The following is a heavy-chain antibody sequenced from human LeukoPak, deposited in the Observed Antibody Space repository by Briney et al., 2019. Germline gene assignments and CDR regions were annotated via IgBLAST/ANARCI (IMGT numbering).Heavy chain of an antibody. V-gene: IGHV3-21*01. CDR3: ARTIGIAVAAT. D-gene: IGHD6-19*01. J-gene: IGHJ5*02. Sequence: GRSLRLSCAASGFTFSSYSMNWVRQAPGKGLEWVSSISSSSSYTYYADSVKGRFTISRDNAKNSLYLQMNSLRAEDTAVYYCARTIGIAVAATWGQGTLVTVSS. CDR2: ISSSSSYT. CDR1: GFTFSSYS.